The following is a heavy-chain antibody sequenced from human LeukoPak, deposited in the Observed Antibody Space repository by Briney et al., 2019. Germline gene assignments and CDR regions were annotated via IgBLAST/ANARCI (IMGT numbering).Heavy chain of an antibody. CDR1: GVSVSNYC. V-gene: IGHV4-4*07. Sequence: SETLSLTCTVSGVSVSNYCWTWIRQPAGKGLEWTGRICSSGSTIYNPSLKSRVTMSLDMSNNQFSLKLTSVTAADTAIYYCARDRGSDGSDQLDPWGQGILVTVSS. J-gene: IGHJ5*02. D-gene: IGHD3-10*01. CDR3: ARDRGSDGSDQLDP. CDR2: ICSSGST.